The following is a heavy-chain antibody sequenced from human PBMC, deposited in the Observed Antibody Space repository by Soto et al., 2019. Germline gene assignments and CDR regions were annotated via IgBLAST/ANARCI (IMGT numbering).Heavy chain of an antibody. Sequence: LRLSCAASGLTFSSYAMNWGRQAPGKGLEWVSATRGSGGSTYYADSVKGRFTISRDNSKNTLYLQMNSLRAEDTAVYYCAKAGDYSYFDYWGQGTLVTVSS. D-gene: IGHD2-21*01. CDR3: AKAGDYSYFDY. J-gene: IGHJ4*02. CDR1: GLTFSSYA. CDR2: TRGSGGST. V-gene: IGHV3-23*01.